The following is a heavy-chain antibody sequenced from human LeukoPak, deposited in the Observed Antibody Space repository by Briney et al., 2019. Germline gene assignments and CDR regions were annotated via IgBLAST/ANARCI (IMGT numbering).Heavy chain of an antibody. CDR2: IYHSGST. J-gene: IGHJ4*02. Sequence: SQTLSLTCTVSGGSISSGGYYWSWIRQPPGKGLEWIGCIYHSGSTYYNPSLKSRVTISVNRSKNQFSLKLSSVTAADTAVYYCARDDFWSGYYIWGQGTLVTVSS. V-gene: IGHV4-30-2*01. CDR3: ARDDFWSGYYI. CDR1: GGSISSGGYY. D-gene: IGHD3-3*01.